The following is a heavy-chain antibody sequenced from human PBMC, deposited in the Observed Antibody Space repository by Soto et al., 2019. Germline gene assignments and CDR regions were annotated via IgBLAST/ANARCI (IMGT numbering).Heavy chain of an antibody. CDR3: VYTTGWPGFDF. Sequence: QVFLQESGPGLVKPSETLSLTCTVSGGSNSNYYWTWVRQSPGKGLEWVGYIHYSGRTHYNPSLESLVTISADTSKKQFSLKVNFLTAADTAVYHCVYTTGWPGFDFWGQGILVTVSS. J-gene: IGHJ4*02. CDR2: IHYSGRT. V-gene: IGHV4-59*03. D-gene: IGHD6-19*01. CDR1: GGSNSNYY.